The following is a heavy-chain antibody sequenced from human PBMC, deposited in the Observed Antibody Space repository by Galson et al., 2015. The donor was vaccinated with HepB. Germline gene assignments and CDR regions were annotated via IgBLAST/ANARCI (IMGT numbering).Heavy chain of an antibody. J-gene: IGHJ4*02. V-gene: IGHV3-30-3*01. CDR2: ISSDGSDK. CDR1: GSTFSTYA. D-gene: IGHD1-26*01. Sequence: SLRLSCAASGSTFSTYALHWVRQAPGKGLEWVAVISSDGSDKYYADSVKGRFTISRDNSRNTLFLQMCSLRAEDMAVYYCARDVGTQEWEPNFFDCWGQGTLVTVSS. CDR3: ARDVGTQEWEPNFFDC.